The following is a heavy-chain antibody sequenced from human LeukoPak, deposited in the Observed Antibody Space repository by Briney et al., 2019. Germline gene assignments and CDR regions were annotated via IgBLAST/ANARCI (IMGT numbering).Heavy chain of an antibody. CDR2: ICSNGGST. V-gene: IGHV3-64D*06. CDR3: VKRIVGHVFDI. D-gene: IGHD3-22*01. Sequence: GGSLRLSCSASGFTFSSYAMHWVRQAPGKGLEYVSAICSNGGSTYYADSVKGRFTISRDNSKNTLYLQMSSLRAEDTAVYYCVKRIVGHVFDIWGQGTLVTVSS. CDR1: GFTFSSYA. J-gene: IGHJ3*02.